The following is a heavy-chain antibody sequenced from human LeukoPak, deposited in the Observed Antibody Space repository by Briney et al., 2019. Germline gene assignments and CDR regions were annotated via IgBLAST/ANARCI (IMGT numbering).Heavy chain of an antibody. CDR2: IKLDGSEK. CDR3: ARVPGTYYMDV. CDR1: EITFSSYV. V-gene: IGHV3-7*01. J-gene: IGHJ6*03. Sequence: GGSLRLSCEASEITFSSYVMHWVRQAPGKGLEWVANIKLDGSEKYYMDSVKGRFTISRDNTKNSLYLQMNSLRAEDTAVYYCARVPGTYYMDVWGKGTTVTVSS.